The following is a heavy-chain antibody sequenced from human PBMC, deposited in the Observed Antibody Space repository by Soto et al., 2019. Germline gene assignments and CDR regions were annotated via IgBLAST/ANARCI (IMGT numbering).Heavy chain of an antibody. J-gene: IGHJ4*02. CDR1: GFTFGDYA. Sequence: GGSLRLSCTASGFTFGDYAMSWVRQAPGKGLEWVGSIRSKAYGGTTEYAASVKGRFTISRDDSKSIAYLQMNSLKTEDTAVYYCTREGYYYDSSVDYWGQGTLVTVSS. CDR2: IRSKAYGGTT. V-gene: IGHV3-49*04. D-gene: IGHD3-22*01. CDR3: TREGYYYDSSVDY.